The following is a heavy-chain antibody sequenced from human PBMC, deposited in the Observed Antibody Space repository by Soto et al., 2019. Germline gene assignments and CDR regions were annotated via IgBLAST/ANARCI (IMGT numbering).Heavy chain of an antibody. J-gene: IGHJ3*02. Sequence: QVQLVQSGAEVRMPGASVKVSCKASGYSFTTYALHWVRQAPGQRLEWMAWIDAGNGNTKYSQKFQGRVTVTRDTTASTIYMQLSSLKSEDTAAFYCARRLPGTGGAFDIWGQGTAVAVSS. V-gene: IGHV1-3*01. CDR3: ARRLPGTGGAFDI. CDR2: IDAGNGNT. CDR1: GYSFTTYA. D-gene: IGHD2-21*02.